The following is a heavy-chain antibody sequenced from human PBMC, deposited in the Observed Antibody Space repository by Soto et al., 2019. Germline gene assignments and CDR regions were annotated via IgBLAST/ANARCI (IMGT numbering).Heavy chain of an antibody. D-gene: IGHD4-4*01. Sequence: GGSLRLSCAASGFTFSSYWMRWVRQAPGRGLVWVSRINSDGSSTSYADSVKGRFTISRDNAKNTLYLQMNSLRAEDTAVYYCARCNVPSTVNNYYYGMDVWGQGTTVTVPS. CDR2: INSDGSST. V-gene: IGHV3-74*01. CDR1: GFTFSSYW. J-gene: IGHJ6*02. CDR3: ARCNVPSTVNNYYYGMDV.